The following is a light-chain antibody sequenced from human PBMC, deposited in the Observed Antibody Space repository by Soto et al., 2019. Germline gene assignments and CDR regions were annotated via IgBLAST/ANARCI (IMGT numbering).Light chain of an antibody. V-gene: IGKV3-20*01. CDR2: GSS. CDR1: QSVNSIY. J-gene: IGKJ2*01. Sequence: EIVLTQFPGTLSLSPGERATLSCRASQSVNSIYLAWYQQKPGQAPRLLIHGSSNRATGTSERFSGGGSGTDFTLTISRLEPEDSAVYYCQQFGGSPLYTFGQGTKLEIK. CDR3: QQFGGSPLYT.